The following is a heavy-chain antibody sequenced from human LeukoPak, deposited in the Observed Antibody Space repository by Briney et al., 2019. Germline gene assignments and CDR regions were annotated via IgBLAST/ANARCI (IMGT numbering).Heavy chain of an antibody. CDR3: ARAWGNDYDLNY. V-gene: IGHV3-48*04. CDR2: ISSNSSTI. CDR1: GFTFDDYA. Sequence: RGSLRLSCAASGFTFDDYAMHWVRQAPGKGLEWVSYISSNSSTIYYADSVKGRFTISRDNAKNSLYLQMTSLRAEDTAVYYCARAWGNDYDLNYWGQGTLVTVSS. J-gene: IGHJ4*02. D-gene: IGHD3-3*01.